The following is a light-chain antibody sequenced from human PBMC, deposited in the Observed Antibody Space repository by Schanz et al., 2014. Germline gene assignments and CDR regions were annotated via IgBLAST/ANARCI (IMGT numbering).Light chain of an antibody. CDR3: QQYGTSTGYT. Sequence: EIVMTQSPATLSVSPGERATLSCRASQSVSSTYLAWYQQKPGQAPRLLIYAASSRATGIPDRFSARGSGTDFTLTISRLEPEDFAVYYCQQYGTSTGYTFGQGTKLDIK. CDR1: QSVSSTY. CDR2: AAS. V-gene: IGKV3-20*01. J-gene: IGKJ2*01.